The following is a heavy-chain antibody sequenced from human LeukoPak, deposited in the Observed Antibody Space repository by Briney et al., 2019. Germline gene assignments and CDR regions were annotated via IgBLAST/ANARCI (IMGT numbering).Heavy chain of an antibody. CDR1: GGSFSGYY. CDR2: IYYSGST. J-gene: IGHJ6*02. D-gene: IGHD3-16*02. CDR3: ARHWGDYVWGSYRSRYYGMDV. Sequence: PSETLSLTCAVYGGSFSGYYWSWIRQPPGKGLEWIGYIYYSGSTNYNPSLKSRVTISVDTSKNQFSLKLSSVTAADTAVYYCARHWGDYVWGSYRSRYYGMDVWGQGTTVTVSS. V-gene: IGHV4-59*08.